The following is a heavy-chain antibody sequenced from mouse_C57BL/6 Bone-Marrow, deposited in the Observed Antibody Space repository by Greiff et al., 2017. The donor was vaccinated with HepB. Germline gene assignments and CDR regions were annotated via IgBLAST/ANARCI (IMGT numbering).Heavy chain of an antibody. V-gene: IGHV1-82*01. CDR1: GYAFSSSW. CDR2: IYPGDGDT. D-gene: IGHD2-1*01. CDR3: ARDLYYGNFYWYFDV. Sequence: VKLLESGPELVKPGASVKISCKASGYAFSSSWMNWVKQRPGKGLEWIGRIYPGDGDTNYNGKFKGKATLTADKSSSTAYMQLSSLTSEDSAVYFCARDLYYGNFYWYFDVWGTGTTVTVSS. J-gene: IGHJ1*03.